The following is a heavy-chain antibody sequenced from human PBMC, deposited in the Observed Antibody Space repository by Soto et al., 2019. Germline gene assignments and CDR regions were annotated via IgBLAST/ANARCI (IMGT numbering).Heavy chain of an antibody. CDR1: GYDFSAYW. V-gene: IGHV5-51*03. J-gene: IGHJ4*02. CDR3: ARTDYGSGTFDS. D-gene: IGHD3-10*01. Sequence: DVQLVQSGAEVKKPGESLRISCKGSGYDFSAYWINWVRQMPGKGLEWMGTIYPGDSDVRYSPSFQCQVTISVDKSISIAYLQWSSLKAADTAIYYCARTDYGSGTFDSWGQGTLVTVSS. CDR2: IYPGDSDV.